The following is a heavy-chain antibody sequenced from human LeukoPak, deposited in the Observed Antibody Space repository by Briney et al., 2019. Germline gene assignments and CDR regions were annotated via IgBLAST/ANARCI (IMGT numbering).Heavy chain of an antibody. CDR3: ARDLRGNGWFFDY. CDR1: GYTFTGYY. D-gene: IGHD6-19*01. Sequence: ASVKVSCKASGYTFTGYYMHWVRQAPGQVLEWMGWINPNSGGTNYAPKFQGRVTMTRDTSISTAYMELGGLRSDDTAAYYCARDLRGNGWFFDYWGQGTLVTVSS. V-gene: IGHV1-2*02. J-gene: IGHJ4*02. CDR2: INPNSGGT.